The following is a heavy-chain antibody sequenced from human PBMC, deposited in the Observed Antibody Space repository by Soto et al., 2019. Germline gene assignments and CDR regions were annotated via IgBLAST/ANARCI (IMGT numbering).Heavy chain of an antibody. J-gene: IGHJ6*02. V-gene: IGHV5-51*01. D-gene: IGHD5-18*01. CDR1: GYSFTNYW. CDR3: ARRGYSYGSNYGMDV. Sequence: PGESLKISCKGSGYSFTNYWIDWVRQMPGKGLEWMGIIYPGDSDTKYSPSFQGQVIISADKSISTAYLQWSSLKASDTAMYYCARRGYSYGSNYGMDVWGQGTTVTVSS. CDR2: IYPGDSDT.